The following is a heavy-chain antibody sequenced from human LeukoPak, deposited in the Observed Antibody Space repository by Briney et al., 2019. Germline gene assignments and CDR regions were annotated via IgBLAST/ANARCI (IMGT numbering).Heavy chain of an antibody. V-gene: IGHV4-59*02. CDR1: GGSVSSYY. J-gene: IGHJ4*02. CDR3: ARRGRNSSGWQDYL. D-gene: IGHD6-25*01. CDR2: IYHTGST. Sequence: PSETLSLTCTVSGGSVSSYYWSWIRQPPGKGLEWIANIYHTGSTNYNPSLSSRVTISIDTAKNQFSLKLTSVTAADTAVYYCARRGRNSSGWQDYLWGQGTLVTVSS.